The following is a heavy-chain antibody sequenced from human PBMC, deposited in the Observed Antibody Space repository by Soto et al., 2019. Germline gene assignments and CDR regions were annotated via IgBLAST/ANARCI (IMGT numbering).Heavy chain of an antibody. D-gene: IGHD5-12*01. CDR2: IKQDGSEK. V-gene: IGHV3-7*01. CDR3: ARLIVATIANDAFDI. J-gene: IGHJ3*02. Sequence: GGSLRLSCAASGFTFSSYWMSWVRQAPGKGLEWVANIKQDGSEKYYVDSVKGRFTISRDNAKNSLYLQMNSLRAEDTAVYYCARLIVATIANDAFDIWDQGTMVTVSS. CDR1: GFTFSSYW.